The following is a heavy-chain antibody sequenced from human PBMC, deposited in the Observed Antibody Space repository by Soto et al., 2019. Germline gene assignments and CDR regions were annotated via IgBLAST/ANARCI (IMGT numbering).Heavy chain of an antibody. V-gene: IGHV3-74*01. CDR1: GFNFSNHW. J-gene: IGHJ5*02. CDR3: ARESGDWPLNWFDP. D-gene: IGHD2-21*02. CDR2: ITSDGKSK. Sequence: GGSLRLSCAASGFNFSNHWMHWVRQRPAEGLVWVSRITSDGKSKAYAESVKGRFTISRDNAKNTLYLQMNGLTAEDTAVYYCARESGDWPLNWFDPWGQGTLVTVSS.